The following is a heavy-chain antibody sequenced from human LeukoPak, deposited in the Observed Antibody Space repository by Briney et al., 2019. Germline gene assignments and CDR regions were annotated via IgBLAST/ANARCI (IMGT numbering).Heavy chain of an antibody. J-gene: IGHJ4*02. CDR1: GGSISSYY. CDR2: IYYSGST. CDR3: ARLLNRSYGDY. V-gene: IGHV4-59*08. D-gene: IGHD1-26*01. Sequence: SETLSLTCTVSGGSISSYYWSWIRQPPGKGLEWIGYIYYSGSTNYNPSLKSRVTMSVDTSKNQFSLRLSSVTAADTAVYYCARLLNRSYGDYWGQGTLVTVSS.